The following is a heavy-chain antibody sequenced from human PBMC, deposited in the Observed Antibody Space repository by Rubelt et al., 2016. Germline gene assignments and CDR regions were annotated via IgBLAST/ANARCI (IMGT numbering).Heavy chain of an antibody. CDR3: LLYYGSGSQRYFDY. J-gene: IGHJ4*02. D-gene: IGHD3-10*01. CDR1: GGSISSSSYY. V-gene: IGHV4-39*07. CDR2: IYYSGGT. Sequence: QLQLQESGPGLVKPSETLSLTCTVSGGSISSSSYYWGWIRQPPGKGLEWIGSIYYSGGTYYNPSLKSRVTISVDTSKNQFSLKLSSVTAADTAVYYCLLYYGSGSQRYFDYWGQGTLVTVSS.